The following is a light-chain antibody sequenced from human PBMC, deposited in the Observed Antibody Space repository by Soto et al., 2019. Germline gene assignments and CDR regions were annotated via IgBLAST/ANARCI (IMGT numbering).Light chain of an antibody. Sequence: QSVLTQPPSASGTPVQRVTIFCSGSSSNIGTNTVIWYQQLPGAAPKLLIYSDNQRPSGVPDRFSGSKSGTSASLAISGLQSEDEADYYCAAWDVSLVVFGGGTKLTVL. J-gene: IGLJ2*01. CDR1: SSNIGTNT. CDR2: SDN. V-gene: IGLV1-44*01. CDR3: AAWDVSLVV.